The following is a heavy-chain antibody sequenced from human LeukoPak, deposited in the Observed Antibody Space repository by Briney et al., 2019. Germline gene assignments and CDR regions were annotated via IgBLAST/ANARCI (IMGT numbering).Heavy chain of an antibody. J-gene: IGHJ4*02. D-gene: IGHD6-6*01. Sequence: PGGALRLSRAASGFTFSSYAMSWVRQAPGKGLEGVSAISGSGGSTYYADSVKGRFTVSRDNSKNTLHLQVNSLRAEDTAVYYCARDRGTTSSAGYYFDTWGQGALVTVSS. CDR2: ISGSGGST. CDR1: GFTFSSYA. V-gene: IGHV3-23*01. CDR3: ARDRGTTSSAGYYFDT.